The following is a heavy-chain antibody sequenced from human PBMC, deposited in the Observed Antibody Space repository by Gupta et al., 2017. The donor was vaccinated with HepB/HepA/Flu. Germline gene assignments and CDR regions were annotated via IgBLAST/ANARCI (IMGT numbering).Heavy chain of an antibody. J-gene: IGHJ6*03. V-gene: IGHV3-11*04. CDR3: ARDFKPDYYYDYMDV. CDR2: ISSSGITT. D-gene: IGHD1-14*01. CDR1: GFSFSDSY. Sequence: QVQLVASAAGLVKPVGSLRPSCDATGFSFSDSYMYWIRQAAGKGLEWVSYISSSGITTYYAESVKGRFTISRDNAKNALYLQMNSLRAEDTAVYYCARDFKPDYYYDYMDVWGKGTTVTVSS.